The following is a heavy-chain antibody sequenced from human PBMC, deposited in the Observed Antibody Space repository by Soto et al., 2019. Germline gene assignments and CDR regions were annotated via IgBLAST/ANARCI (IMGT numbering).Heavy chain of an antibody. D-gene: IGHD2-15*01. Sequence: QEQLVQSGAEVKKPGSSVKLSCRDSGGLFSSYAISWVRQAPGQGLEWMGGIIPVFGTAYYPQKFQDRVTITADESTNTAYMELSSLRSEDTAMYYCARGGGPYVWFNEFWGQGSLVTVSS. CDR3: ARGGGPYVWFNEF. CDR2: IIPVFGTA. V-gene: IGHV1-69*01. CDR1: GGLFSSYA. J-gene: IGHJ4*02.